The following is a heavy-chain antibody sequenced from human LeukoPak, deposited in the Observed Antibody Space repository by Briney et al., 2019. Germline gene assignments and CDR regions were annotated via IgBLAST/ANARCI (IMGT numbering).Heavy chain of an antibody. J-gene: IGHJ4*02. CDR1: GFTFNDYA. Sequence: GGSLRLSCAASGFTFNDYAMHWVRQAPGKGLEWVSLIRGDGGTTYYADSVKGRFTISRDNSKNSLYLQMNSLRTEDTALYYCVKGQQWLRKNWGQGTLVTVSS. V-gene: IGHV3-43*02. CDR2: IRGDGGTT. CDR3: VKGQQWLRKN. D-gene: IGHD6-19*01.